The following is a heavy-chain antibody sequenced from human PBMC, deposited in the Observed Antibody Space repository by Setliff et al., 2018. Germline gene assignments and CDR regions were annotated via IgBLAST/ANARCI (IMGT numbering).Heavy chain of an antibody. CDR3: ARHFRSSKVQFLEYLTDYYFDS. J-gene: IGHJ4*02. V-gene: IGHV4-39*01. D-gene: IGHD3-3*01. CDR2: IYYSGST. Sequence: SETLSLTCTVSDVSISSSSFYWAWIRQPPGKGLEWIGSIYYSGSTYYNPSLTSRVTIPVDTSNNQFSLNLRSVTAADTAIYYCARHFRSSKVQFLEYLTDYYFDSWGQGTLVTVSS. CDR1: DVSISSSSFY.